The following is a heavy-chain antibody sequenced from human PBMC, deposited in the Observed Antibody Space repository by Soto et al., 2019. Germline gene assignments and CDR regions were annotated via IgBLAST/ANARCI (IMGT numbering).Heavy chain of an antibody. D-gene: IGHD3-22*01. Sequence: EVELLESGGGLQQPGGSLRLSCTTSGFSFDNYAMSWVRQAPGKGLEWLSAISGGGGGKYYADSVKGRFSVFRDNSKKTVYLQLNGLTIDDTAVYYCAKDVHYDSRGGLDYWGQGTLVTVSS. V-gene: IGHV3-23*01. CDR3: AKDVHYDSRGGLDY. CDR1: GFSFDNYA. CDR2: ISGGGGGK. J-gene: IGHJ4*02.